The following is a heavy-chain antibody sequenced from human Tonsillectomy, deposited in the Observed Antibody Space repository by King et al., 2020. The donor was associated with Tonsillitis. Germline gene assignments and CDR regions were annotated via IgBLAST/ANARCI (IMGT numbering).Heavy chain of an antibody. CDR3: TKDPDYYDSSTS. CDR1: GFSFDDYA. V-gene: IGHV3-9*01. Sequence: VQLVESGGALVQPGRSLRLSCAASGFSFDDYAMHWVRQDPGKGLEWVAGISWNSGTIGYGDCGKGRFTISRDNAKNFLYLQMNSLRAEETALYYCTKDPDYYDSSTSWGQGTLVTVPS. CDR2: ISWNSGTI. D-gene: IGHD3-22*01. J-gene: IGHJ4*02.